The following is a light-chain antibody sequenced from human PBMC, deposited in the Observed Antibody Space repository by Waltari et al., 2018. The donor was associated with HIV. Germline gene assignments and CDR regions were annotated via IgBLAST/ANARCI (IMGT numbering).Light chain of an antibody. CDR1: SSDVGGYNL. CDR3: CSYAGSSTFV. CDR2: EVS. J-gene: IGLJ1*01. Sequence: QSALTQPASVSGSPGQSITISCTGTSSDVGGYNLFSWYQQYPGKAPKPMISEVSKRPSGVFNRFSGSKSGNTASLTISGLQAEDEADYYCCSYAGSSTFVFGTGTKVTVL. V-gene: IGLV2-23*02.